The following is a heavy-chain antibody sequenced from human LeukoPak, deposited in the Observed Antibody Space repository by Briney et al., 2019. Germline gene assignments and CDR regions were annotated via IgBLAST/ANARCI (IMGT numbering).Heavy chain of an antibody. V-gene: IGHV3-30*02. CDR3: ARVGYSDFWSGYYWDY. D-gene: IGHD3-3*01. J-gene: IGHJ4*02. CDR1: GFTFSNYG. Sequence: GGSLRLSCAASGFTFSNYGMHWVRQAPGKGLEWVAFIRFDASNKYYADSVKGRFTISRDNSENTLYLQMNSLRAEDTAVYYCARVGYSDFWSGYYWDYWGQGTLATVSS. CDR2: IRFDASNK.